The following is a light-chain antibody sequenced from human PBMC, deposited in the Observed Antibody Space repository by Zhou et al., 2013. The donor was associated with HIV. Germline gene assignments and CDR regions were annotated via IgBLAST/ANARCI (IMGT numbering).Light chain of an antibody. CDR1: QSIGNN. Sequence: EIVLTQSPGTLSLSPGERATLSCRASQSIGNNLAWYQQKPGQAPRLLIYGASTRATGIPTKFSGSGAWTEFTLTISSMQSEDFAVYYCQQYHSRPPALTFGGGTKVEIK. V-gene: IGKV3-15*01. CDR2: GAS. CDR3: QQYHSRPPALT. J-gene: IGKJ4*01.